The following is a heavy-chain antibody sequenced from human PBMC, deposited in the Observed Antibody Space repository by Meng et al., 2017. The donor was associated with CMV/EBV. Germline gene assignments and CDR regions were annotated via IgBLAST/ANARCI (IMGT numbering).Heavy chain of an antibody. D-gene: IGHD6-6*01. V-gene: IGHV1-69*10. CDR2: IIPILGIA. CDR3: AREIAARNYYYYGMDV. J-gene: IGHJ6*02. CDR1: GGTFSSYA. Sequence: SVKVSCKASGGTFSSYAISWVRQAPGQGLEWMGGIIPILGIANYAQNFQGRVTITADKSTSTAYMEPSSLRSEDTAVYYCAREIAARNYYYYGMDVWGQGTTVTVSS.